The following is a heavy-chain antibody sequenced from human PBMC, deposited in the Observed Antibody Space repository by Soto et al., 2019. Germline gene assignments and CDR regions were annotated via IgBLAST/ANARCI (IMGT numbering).Heavy chain of an antibody. V-gene: IGHV4-59*01. CDR2: IYYSGST. D-gene: IGHD3-10*01. Sequence: SETLSLTCTVSGGSISSYYWSWIRQPPGKGLEWIGYIYYSGSTNYNPSLKSRVTISVDTSKNQFSLKLSSVTAADTAVYYCARGGYGSGSYVYYGMDVWGQGTTVTVSS. CDR3: ARGGYGSGSYVYYGMDV. CDR1: GGSISSYY. J-gene: IGHJ6*02.